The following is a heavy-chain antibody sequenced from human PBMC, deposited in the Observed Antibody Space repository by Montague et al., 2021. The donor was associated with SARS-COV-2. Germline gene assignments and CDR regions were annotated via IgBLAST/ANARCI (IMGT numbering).Heavy chain of an antibody. CDR1: GFTFSDYS. CDR2: ISHSGST. CDR3: ARVPYRLLFVPRYYGMDV. Sequence: LRLSCAASGFTFSDYSMNWVRQPPGEGLEWIAEISHSGSTSYNPSLKSRVTISVDTSKNQFSLKLSSATAADTAVYYCARVPYRLLFVPRYYGMDVWGQGTTVTVSS. D-gene: IGHD2-2*01. J-gene: IGHJ6*02. V-gene: IGHV4-34*08.